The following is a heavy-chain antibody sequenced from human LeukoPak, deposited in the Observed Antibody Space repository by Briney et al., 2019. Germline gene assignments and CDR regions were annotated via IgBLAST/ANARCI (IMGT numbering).Heavy chain of an antibody. D-gene: IGHD2-2*01. V-gene: IGHV4-61*02. CDR2: IYTSGST. Sequence: SETLSRTCTVSGGSISSGRYYWSWIRQPAGKGLEWIGRIYTSGSTNYNPSLKSRVTISVDTSKNQFSLKLSSVTAADTAVYYCARGASRRNWFDPWGQGTLVTVSS. CDR3: ARGASRRNWFDP. CDR1: GGSISSGRYY. J-gene: IGHJ5*02.